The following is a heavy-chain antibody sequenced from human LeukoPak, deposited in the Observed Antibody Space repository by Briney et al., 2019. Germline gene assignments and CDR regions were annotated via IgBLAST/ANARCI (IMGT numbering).Heavy chain of an antibody. CDR1: GFTVSSNY. CDR3: ARRDWGSYLFDY. CDR2: IYSGGST. D-gene: IGHD1-26*01. V-gene: IGHV3-53*01. J-gene: IGHJ4*02. Sequence: GGSLRLSCAASGFTVSSNYMSWVRQAPGKGLEWVSVIYSGGSTYYSDSVKGRFTISRDNSKNTLYLQMNSLRAEDTAVYYCARRDWGSYLFDYWGQGTLVTVSS.